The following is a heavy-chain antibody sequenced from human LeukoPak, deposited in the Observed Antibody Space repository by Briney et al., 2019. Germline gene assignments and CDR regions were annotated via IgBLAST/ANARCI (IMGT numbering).Heavy chain of an antibody. CDR3: AREMGGDYGSGTFFDL. J-gene: IGHJ4*02. Sequence: GGSLRLSHAASEFVFSDYYMSWVRQAPGKGLEWVSYISSGGDTKYYADSVKGRFTISRDNAKNSLYLQMNNLRAEDTAVYYCAREMGGDYGSGTFFDLWGQGNMVTVPS. CDR2: ISSGGDTK. D-gene: IGHD3-10*01. CDR1: EFVFSDYY. V-gene: IGHV3-11*01.